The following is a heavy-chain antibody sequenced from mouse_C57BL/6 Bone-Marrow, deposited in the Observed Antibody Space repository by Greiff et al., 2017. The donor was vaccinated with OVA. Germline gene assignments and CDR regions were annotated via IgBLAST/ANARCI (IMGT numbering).Heavy chain of an antibody. CDR2: IYPGDGDT. CDR1: GYAFSSYW. J-gene: IGHJ3*01. Sequence: VKLVESGAELVKPGASVKISCKASGYAFSSYWMNWVKQRPGKGLEWIGQIYPGDGDTNYNGKFKGKATLTADKSSSTAYMQLSSLTSEDSAVYFCARGGDYDGAWFAYWGQGTLVTVSA. V-gene: IGHV1-80*01. D-gene: IGHD2-4*01. CDR3: ARGGDYDGAWFAY.